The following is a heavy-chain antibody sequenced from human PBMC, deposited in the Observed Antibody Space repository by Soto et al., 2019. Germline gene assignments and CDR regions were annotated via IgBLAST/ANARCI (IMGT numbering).Heavy chain of an antibody. CDR3: ARDQGSGGWSAFGY. CDR1: GDSVSNNSAA. CDR2: TYYRSKWYN. Sequence: QIQLQQSGPGLVKPSQTLSVTCAISGDSVSNNSAAWIWIRQSPSGGLEWLGRTYYRSKWYNDYATSVKSRMTINPDTSKNQFSLQLNSVTPEDTAVYFCARDQGSGGWSAFGYWGQGTLVTVSS. V-gene: IGHV6-1*01. D-gene: IGHD6-19*01. J-gene: IGHJ4*02.